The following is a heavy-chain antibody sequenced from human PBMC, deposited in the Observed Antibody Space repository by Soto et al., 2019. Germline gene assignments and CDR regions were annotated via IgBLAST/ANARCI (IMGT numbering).Heavy chain of an antibody. CDR1: GYTFTSYA. CDR2: INAGNGNT. D-gene: IGHD2-15*01. Sequence: ASVKVSCKDSGYTFTSYAMRWVRQAPGQRLEWMGWINAGNGNTKYSQKFQGRVTITRDTSASTAYMELSSLRSEDTAVYYCARGPGGPDGPGDYWGQGTLVTVSS. J-gene: IGHJ4*02. V-gene: IGHV1-3*01. CDR3: ARGPGGPDGPGDY.